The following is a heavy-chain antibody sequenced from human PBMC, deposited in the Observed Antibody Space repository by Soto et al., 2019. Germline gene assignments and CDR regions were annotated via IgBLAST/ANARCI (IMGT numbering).Heavy chain of an antibody. V-gene: IGHV4-61*01. D-gene: IGHD4-17*01. J-gene: IGHJ6*02. Sequence: QVQLQESGPGLVKPSETLSLTCTVSGGSVSSGSYYWSWIGQPPGKVLEWIGYISYSGSTNYNPSLKSRVTISVDTSKNQFSLKLSSVTAADTAVYYCAREPTTVTNYYYYALDVWGQGTTVTVSS. CDR2: ISYSGST. CDR3: AREPTTVTNYYYYALDV. CDR1: GGSVSSGSYY.